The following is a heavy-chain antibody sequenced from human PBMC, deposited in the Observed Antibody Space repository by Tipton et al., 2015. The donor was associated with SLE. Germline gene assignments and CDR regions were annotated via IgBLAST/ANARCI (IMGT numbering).Heavy chain of an antibody. CDR2: IYLSGLT. D-gene: IGHD4-17*01. V-gene: IGHV4-31*03. CDR3: ASVDDTVTTHFEH. Sequence: TLSLTCTVSGHSLSNGDYYWSWIRQLPGKGLEWIGYIYLSGLTSYNPSLNNRVSISVDTSNSQFSLKLSSVTAADTAIYYCASVDDTVTTHFEHWGQGTTVTVSS. J-gene: IGHJ6*02. CDR1: GHSLSNGDYY.